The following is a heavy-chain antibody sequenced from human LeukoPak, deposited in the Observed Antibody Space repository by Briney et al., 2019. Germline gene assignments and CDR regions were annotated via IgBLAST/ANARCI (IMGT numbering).Heavy chain of an antibody. CDR3: ARSGMAVAATPWD. V-gene: IGHV3-7*05. Sequence: GRSLRLSCAASGFTFSDFWMTWVRQAPGRGLEWGAHINQDGSEIYSVDSVRGRFTISRDNVKNLLFLQIDILRAEDTAVYYCARSGMAVAATPWDWGQGTLVTVSS. J-gene: IGHJ1*01. CDR2: INQDGSEI. CDR1: GFTFSDFW. D-gene: IGHD6-19*01.